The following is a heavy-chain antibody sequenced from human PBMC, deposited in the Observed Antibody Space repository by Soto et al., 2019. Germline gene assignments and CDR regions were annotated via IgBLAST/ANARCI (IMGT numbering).Heavy chain of an antibody. CDR3: ARDRGIGWYLDY. D-gene: IGHD6-19*01. CDR2: IYYSGST. V-gene: IGHV4-59*01. CDR1: GGSISSYY. Sequence: SETLSLTCTVSGGSISSYYWSWIRQPPGKGLEWIGYIYYSGSTNYNPSLKSRVTISVDTSKNQFSLKLSSVTAADTAVYYCARDRGIGWYLDYWGQGTLVTVSS. J-gene: IGHJ4*02.